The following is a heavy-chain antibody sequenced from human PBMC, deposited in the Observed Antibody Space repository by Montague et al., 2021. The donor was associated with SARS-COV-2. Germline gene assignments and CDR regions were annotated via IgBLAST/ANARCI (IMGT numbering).Heavy chain of an antibody. D-gene: IGHD2-21*02. CDR2: IWYDGSNK. J-gene: IGHJ4*02. Sequence: PRLSCAASGFPFSSYGMHWVRQAPGKGLEWVAVIWYDGSNKYYADSVKGRFTISRDNSKNTLYLQMNSLRAEDTAVYYCAREANCGGDCPLDYWGQGTLVTVSS. CDR1: GFPFSSYG. CDR3: AREANCGGDCPLDY. V-gene: IGHV3-33*01.